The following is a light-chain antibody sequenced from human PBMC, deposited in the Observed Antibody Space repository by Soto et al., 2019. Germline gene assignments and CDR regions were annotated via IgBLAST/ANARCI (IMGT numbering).Light chain of an antibody. J-gene: IGKJ1*01. CDR3: LQVKSFPRT. CDR2: AAS. Sequence: DIQMTQSPSSVSASVGDRVTITCRASQDINNRLAWFQQRPGRAPKYLIQAASILQSGFPSRFSGSGSGTDFTLTINRLQPEDLATYYCLQVKSFPRTFGQGTKVELK. CDR1: QDINNR. V-gene: IGKV1-12*01.